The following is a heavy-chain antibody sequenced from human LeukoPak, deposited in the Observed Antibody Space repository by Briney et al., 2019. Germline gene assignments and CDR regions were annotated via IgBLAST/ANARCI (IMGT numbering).Heavy chain of an antibody. CDR2: IYYSGGT. V-gene: IGHV4-59*01. D-gene: IGHD2-2*01. CDR3: ARVRSLYCSSTSCLYYYFDY. CDR1: GGSISSYY. Sequence: PSETLSLTCTVSGGSISSYYWSWIRQPPGKGLEWIGYIYYSGGTNYNPSLKSRVTISVDTSKNQFSLKLSSVTAADTAVYYCARVRSLYCSSTSCLYYYFDYWGQGTLVTVSS. J-gene: IGHJ4*02.